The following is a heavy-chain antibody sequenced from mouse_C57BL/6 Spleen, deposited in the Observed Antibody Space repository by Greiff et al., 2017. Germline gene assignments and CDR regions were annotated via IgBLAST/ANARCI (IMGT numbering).Heavy chain of an antibody. CDR3: ARPGYSNPMDY. Sequence: EVKLMESGGGLVKPGGSLKLSCAASGFTFSDYGMHWVRQAPEKGLEWVAYISSGSITIYYADTVKGRFTISRDNAKNTLFLQMTSLRSEDTAMYYCARPGYSNPMDYWGQGTSVTVSS. D-gene: IGHD2-5*01. V-gene: IGHV5-17*01. CDR1: GFTFSDYG. CDR2: ISSGSITI. J-gene: IGHJ4*01.